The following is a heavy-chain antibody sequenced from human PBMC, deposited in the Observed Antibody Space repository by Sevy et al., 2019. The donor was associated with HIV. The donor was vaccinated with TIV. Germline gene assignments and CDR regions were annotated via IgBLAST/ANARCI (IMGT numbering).Heavy chain of an antibody. J-gene: IGHJ3*02. D-gene: IGHD2-2*01. CDR3: AKGQYLYQLLNGDAFDI. Sequence: GESLKISCAASGFTFSSYAMSWVRQAPAKGLEWVSAISGSSGSTYYADSVKGRFTISRDNSKNTLYLQMNSLRAEDTAVYYCAKGQYLYQLLNGDAFDIWGQGTMVTVSS. CDR2: ISGSSGST. CDR1: GFTFSSYA. V-gene: IGHV3-23*01.